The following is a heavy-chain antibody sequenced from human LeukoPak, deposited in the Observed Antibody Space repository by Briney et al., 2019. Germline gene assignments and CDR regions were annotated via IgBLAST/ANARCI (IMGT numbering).Heavy chain of an antibody. CDR1: GYTFISYG. D-gene: IGHD5-18*01. CDR3: ARAVRGYSYAYLPY. J-gene: IGHJ4*02. Sequence: ASVTVSCKASGYTFISYGISWVRQAPGQGLEWMGWISAYDGNTDYARNLQGRVTMTTDTSTSTAYMELRSLRSDDTAVYYCARAVRGYSYAYLPYWGQGTLVTVSP. V-gene: IGHV1-18*01. CDR2: ISAYDGNT.